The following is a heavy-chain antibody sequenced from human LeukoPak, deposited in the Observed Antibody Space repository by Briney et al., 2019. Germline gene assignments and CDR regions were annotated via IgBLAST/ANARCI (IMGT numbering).Heavy chain of an antibody. J-gene: IGHJ3*02. Sequence: SETLSLTCTVSGGSISSYYWSWIRQPAGKGLEWIGRIYTSGSTDYNPSLTSRVTMSVDTSKNEFSLKLSSVTAADTAVYYCARTRRGYSSDGAFDIWGQGTMVTVSS. CDR1: GGSISSYY. D-gene: IGHD6-19*01. CDR2: IYTSGST. CDR3: ARTRRGYSSDGAFDI. V-gene: IGHV4-4*07.